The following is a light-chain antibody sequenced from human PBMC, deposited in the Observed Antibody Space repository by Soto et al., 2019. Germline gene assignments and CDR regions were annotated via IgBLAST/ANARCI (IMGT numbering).Light chain of an antibody. J-gene: IGKJ4*01. CDR2: DTS. V-gene: IGKV3-15*01. CDR1: QGIGDT. CDR3: QQYNNWPIT. Sequence: DIMMTQSPATLSLSPGDRATLSCRASQGIGDTLAWYQHKPGQTPRLLIYDTSTRATGVPARFSGSRSGTEFTLTISSLQSEDFAVYYCQQYNNWPITFGGGTKVDIK.